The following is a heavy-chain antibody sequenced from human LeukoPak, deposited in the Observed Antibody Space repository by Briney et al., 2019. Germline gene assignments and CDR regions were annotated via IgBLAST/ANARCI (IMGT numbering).Heavy chain of an antibody. CDR1: GFTFSSYA. V-gene: IGHV3-33*08. J-gene: IGHJ4*02. D-gene: IGHD3-10*01. Sequence: GGSLRLSCTASGFTFSSYAMSWVRQAPGKGLEWVALIWYDGSDKYYADSVKGRFTISRDNSKNTLHLQMNRLRAEDTAVYYCARGRVVIPEGPDYWGQRTLVTVSS. CDR2: IWYDGSDK. CDR3: ARGRVVIPEGPDY.